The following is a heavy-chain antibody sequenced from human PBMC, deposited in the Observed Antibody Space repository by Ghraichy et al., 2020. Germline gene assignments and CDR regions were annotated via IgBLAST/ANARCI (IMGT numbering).Heavy chain of an antibody. CDR2: ISNSGVDT. J-gene: IGHJ4*02. CDR1: GFPFSQYA. Sequence: GGSLRLSCSASGFPFSQYAMYLVRQAPGQALEYISGISNSGVDTYYADSVKGRFTISRDNSKTTVYLHMSSVRPEDTAIYYCTMHVDFWGLGTLVTVSS. V-gene: IGHV3-64D*09. D-gene: IGHD2-2*01. CDR3: TMHVDF.